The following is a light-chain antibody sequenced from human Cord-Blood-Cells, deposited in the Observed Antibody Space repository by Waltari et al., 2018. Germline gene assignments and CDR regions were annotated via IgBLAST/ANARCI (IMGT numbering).Light chain of an antibody. J-gene: IGLJ1*01. Sequence: QSALTQPPSAPGSPGQSVTISCTGTSSDVGGYNYVPGYQQHPGKAPKLMIYEVSKRPSGVPERFSGSKAGNTASLTVSGLQAEDEADYYCSSYAGSNNYVFGTGTKVTVL. CDR3: SSYAGSNNYV. V-gene: IGLV2-8*01. CDR1: SSDVGGYNY. CDR2: EVS.